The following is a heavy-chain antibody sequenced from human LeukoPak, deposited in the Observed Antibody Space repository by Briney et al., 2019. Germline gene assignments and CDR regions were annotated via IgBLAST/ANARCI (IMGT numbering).Heavy chain of an antibody. CDR1: GFTFDDYA. J-gene: IGHJ5*02. CDR3: AKLPREYCSSTSCPNWFDP. V-gene: IGHV3-23*01. Sequence: GGSLRLSCAASGFTFDDYAMTWVRQAPGKGPEWVSAISGSGGSTYYADSVKGRFTISRDNSKNTLYLQMNSLRAEDTAVYYCAKLPREYCSSTSCPNWFDPWGQGTLVTVSS. CDR2: ISGSGGST. D-gene: IGHD2-2*01.